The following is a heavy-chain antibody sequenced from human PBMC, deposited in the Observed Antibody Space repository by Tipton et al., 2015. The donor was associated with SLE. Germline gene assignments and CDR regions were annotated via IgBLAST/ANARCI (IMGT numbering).Heavy chain of an antibody. D-gene: IGHD2-8*01. CDR3: ARATKGYYFDY. J-gene: IGHJ4*02. Sequence: PSRGLEWLGRTYYRSKWYNDYAVSVKSRITINPDTSKNQFSLQLNSVTPEDTAVYYCARATKGYYFDYWGQGTLVTVSS. CDR2: TYYRSKWYN. V-gene: IGHV6-1*01.